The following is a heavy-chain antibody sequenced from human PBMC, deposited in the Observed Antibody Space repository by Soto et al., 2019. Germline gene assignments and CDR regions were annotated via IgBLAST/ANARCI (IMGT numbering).Heavy chain of an antibody. J-gene: IGHJ4*02. CDR2: ISASGRST. CDR1: GFTFSSSA. CDR3: ASGAVSIYLFDS. D-gene: IGHD3-10*01. V-gene: IGHV3-23*01. Sequence: GGSLRLSCAASGFTFSSSAMSWVRQAPEKGLEWVSTISASGRSTWYADSVKGRFTISRDNSKNTLYVQMNTLRAEDTAIYYCASGAVSIYLFDSWGQGTLVTV.